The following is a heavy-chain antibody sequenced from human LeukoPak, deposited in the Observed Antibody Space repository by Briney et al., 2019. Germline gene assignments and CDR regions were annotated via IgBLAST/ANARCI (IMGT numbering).Heavy chain of an antibody. CDR3: ARVVGSDILTGYINWFDP. CDR2: IIPIFGTA. Sequence: SVKVSCKASGGTFSSYAISWVRRAPGQGLEWMGGIIPIFGTANYAQKFQGRVTITTDESTSTAYMELSSLRSEDTAVYYCARVVGSDILTGYINWFDPWGQGTLVTVSS. V-gene: IGHV1-69*05. D-gene: IGHD3-9*01. CDR1: GGTFSSYA. J-gene: IGHJ5*02.